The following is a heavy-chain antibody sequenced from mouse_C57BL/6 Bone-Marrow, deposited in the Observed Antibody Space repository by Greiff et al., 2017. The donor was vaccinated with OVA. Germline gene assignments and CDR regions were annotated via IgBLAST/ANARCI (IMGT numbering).Heavy chain of an antibody. CDR1: GYTFTDYY. Sequence: VQLQQSGAELVRPGASVKLSCKASGYTFTDYYINWVKQRPGQGLEWIARIYPGSGNTYYNEKFKGKATLTAEKSSSTAYMQLSSLTSEDSAVYFCASITTVVATRYFDVWGTGTTVTVSS. V-gene: IGHV1-76*01. J-gene: IGHJ1*03. CDR2: IYPGSGNT. D-gene: IGHD1-1*01. CDR3: ASITTVVATRYFDV.